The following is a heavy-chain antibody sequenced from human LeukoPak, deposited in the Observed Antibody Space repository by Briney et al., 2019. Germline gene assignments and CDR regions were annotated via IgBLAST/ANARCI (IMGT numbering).Heavy chain of an antibody. CDR3: ASYFDWLSYFDY. D-gene: IGHD3-9*01. CDR1: GFTFSSYS. V-gene: IGHV3-21*01. Sequence: GGSLRLSCAASGFTFSSYSMKWVRQAPGKGLEWVSSISSSSSYIYYADSVKGRFTISRDNAKNSLYLQMNSLRAEDTAVYYCASYFDWLSYFDYWGQGTLVTVSS. J-gene: IGHJ4*02. CDR2: ISSSSSYI.